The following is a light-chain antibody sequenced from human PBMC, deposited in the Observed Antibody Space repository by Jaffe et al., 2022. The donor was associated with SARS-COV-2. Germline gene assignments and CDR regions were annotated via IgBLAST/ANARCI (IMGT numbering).Light chain of an antibody. V-gene: IGLV1-51*02. Sequence: QSVLTQPPSVSAAPGQKVTISCSGSSSNIGSNYVCWYQQLPGTAPKLLIYENSKRPSGIPDRFSGSKSGTSATLGITGLQTGDEADYYCGTWDSSLSAVFGGGTKLTVL. CDR1: SSNIGSNY. J-gene: IGLJ2*01. CDR3: GTWDSSLSAV. CDR2: ENS.